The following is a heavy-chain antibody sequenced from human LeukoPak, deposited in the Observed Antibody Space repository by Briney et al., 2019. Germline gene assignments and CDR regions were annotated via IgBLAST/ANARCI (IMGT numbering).Heavy chain of an antibody. CDR3: ARENYFDY. CDR1: GFTFSSYN. CDR2: ITSGSSYI. V-gene: IGHV3-21*01. Sequence: GGSLRLSCAASGFTFSSYNMNWVRQAPGKGLEWVSSITSGSSYIYYADSVKGRFTISRDNAKNSLYLQMNSLRAEDTAVYYCARENYFDYWGQGTLVTVSS. J-gene: IGHJ4*02.